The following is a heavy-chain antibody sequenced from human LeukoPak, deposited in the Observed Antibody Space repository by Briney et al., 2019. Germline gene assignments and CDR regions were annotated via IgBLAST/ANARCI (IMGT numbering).Heavy chain of an antibody. CDR3: ATQGTTLYGMDV. CDR1: GFTFSDYY. V-gene: IGHV3-11*01. Sequence: GGSLRLSCAASGFTFSDYYMSWIRRPAGRGLEWVSYISSIGRTIYYADSVKGRFTISRDNAKTSLYLQIHSLRAEHTAVYYCATQGTTLYGMDVWGQGTTVTVSS. CDR2: ISSIGRTI. D-gene: IGHD1-1*01. J-gene: IGHJ6*02.